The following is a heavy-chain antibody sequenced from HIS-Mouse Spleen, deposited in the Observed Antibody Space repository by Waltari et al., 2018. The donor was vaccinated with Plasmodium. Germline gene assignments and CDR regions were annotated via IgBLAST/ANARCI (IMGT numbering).Heavy chain of an antibody. D-gene: IGHD6-6*01. J-gene: IGHJ3*02. V-gene: IGHV3-53*01. CDR2: SYSGGST. CDR3: ARGMKSSSSAFDI. Sequence: EVQLVESGGGLIQPGGSLRLSCAASGFTVSSNYMSWVSQAPGKGLEWFSVSYSGGSTYYADSVKGRFTISRDNSKNTLYLQMNSLRAEDTAVYYCARGMKSSSSAFDIWGQGTMVTVSS. CDR1: GFTVSSNY.